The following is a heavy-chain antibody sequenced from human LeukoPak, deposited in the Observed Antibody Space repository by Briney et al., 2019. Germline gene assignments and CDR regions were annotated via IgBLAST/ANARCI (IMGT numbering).Heavy chain of an antibody. CDR2: ISGSGGST. D-gene: IGHD3-3*01. J-gene: IGHJ4*02. V-gene: IGHV3-23*01. Sequence: GGSLRLSXAASGFTFSSYAMSWVRQAPGKGLEWVSAISGSGGSTYYADSVKGRFTISRDNSKNTLYLQMNSLRAEDTAVYYCAKDLVPYDFWSGFDYWGQGTLVTVSS. CDR3: AKDLVPYDFWSGFDY. CDR1: GFTFSSYA.